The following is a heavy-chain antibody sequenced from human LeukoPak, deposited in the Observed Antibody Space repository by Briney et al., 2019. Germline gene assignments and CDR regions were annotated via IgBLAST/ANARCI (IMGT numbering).Heavy chain of an antibody. V-gene: IGHV1-46*01. Sequence: ASVTLSCKASGNTXTNYYVHGVRQAPGQGLDWLELINPDGISTNYAQRFQGRVTMTRDTSTGTVYMELSSLISNDTALYYCVREFRGGYFDYWGQGTLVTVSS. D-gene: IGHD3-10*01. J-gene: IGHJ4*02. CDR1: GNTXTNYY. CDR2: INPDGIST. CDR3: VREFRGGYFDY.